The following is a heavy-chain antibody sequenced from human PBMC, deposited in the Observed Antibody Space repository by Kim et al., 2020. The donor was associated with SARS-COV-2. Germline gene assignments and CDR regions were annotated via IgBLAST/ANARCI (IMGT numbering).Heavy chain of an antibody. D-gene: IGHD3-10*02. CDR2: ISWNGISV. Sequence: GGSLRLSCAASGFTFGNFDMHWVRQAPGKGLEWVSGISWNGISVVYAAFVKRRSTVSSDNAKSSMNLQMNSLRAEDTAHYFWVKDMGACDKGVCLTVARGCYYVYGMDVGGQGATVTVSS. CDR3: VKDMGACDKGVCLTVARGCYYVYGMDV. V-gene: IGHV3-9*01. CDR1: GFTFGNFD. J-gene: IGHJ6*02.